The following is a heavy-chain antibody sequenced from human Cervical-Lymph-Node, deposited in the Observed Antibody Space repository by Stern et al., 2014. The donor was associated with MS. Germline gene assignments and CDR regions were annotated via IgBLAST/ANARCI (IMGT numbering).Heavy chain of an antibody. V-gene: IGHV3-11*01. D-gene: IGHD3-3*01. CDR1: GFTFSDYY. CDR3: VRDRGDYDFWSGYYYAMDV. Sequence: QVQLVQSGGGLVKPGGSLRLSCAASGFTFSDYYMNWIRQAPGQGLEWVSYISSSGSTIYYADSVKGRFTISRDNTKNSLYLQMNSLRAEDTAVYYCVRDRGDYDFWSGYYYAMDVWGQGTTVTVS. CDR2: ISSSGSTI. J-gene: IGHJ6*02.